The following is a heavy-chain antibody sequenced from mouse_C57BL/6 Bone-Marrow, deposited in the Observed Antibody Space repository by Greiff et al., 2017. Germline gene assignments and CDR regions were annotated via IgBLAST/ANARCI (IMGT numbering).Heavy chain of an antibody. J-gene: IGHJ4*01. CDR1: GYTFTSYG. V-gene: IGHV1-81*01. CDR2: IYPKSSNY. Sequence: QVQLQQSGAELARPGASVKLSCKASGYTFTSYGISWVQQGTGQGLEWIGEIYPKSSNYYYNEKFKGKATLTGDESYSTAYMEMRSLTSEDAAVYYCARRGEWLLADAMDDWGQGTSVTVSS. CDR3: ARRGEWLLADAMDD. D-gene: IGHD2-3*01.